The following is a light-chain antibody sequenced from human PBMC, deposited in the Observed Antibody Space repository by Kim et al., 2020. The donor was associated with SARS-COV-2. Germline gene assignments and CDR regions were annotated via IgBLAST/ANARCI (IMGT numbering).Light chain of an antibody. CDR2: RNN. J-gene: IGLJ1*01. Sequence: ELTQPPSASATPGQTVTISCSGGNSNIGTNFVYWYQQLPGAAPKLLIFRNNERPSGVPDRFSGSKSGTSASLAISGLRSDDEADYYCAAWDDTLSGYVFGSGTKVTVL. CDR1: NSNIGTNF. V-gene: IGLV1-47*01. CDR3: AAWDDTLSGYV.